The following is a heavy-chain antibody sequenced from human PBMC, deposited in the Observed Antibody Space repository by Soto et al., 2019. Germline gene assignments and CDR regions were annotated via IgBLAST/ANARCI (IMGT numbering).Heavy chain of an antibody. D-gene: IGHD2-2*01. CDR2: INPNSGGT. J-gene: IGHJ6*02. V-gene: IGHV1-2*04. CDR3: ARTEGYCSSTRCYYYYGMDV. Sequence: GALVKVSCKASGYTFTGYYMHWVRQAPGQGLEWMGWINPNSGGTNYAQKFQGWVTMTRDTSISTAYMELSRLRSDDTAVYYCARTEGYCSSTRCYYYYGMDVWGQRTTVTVSS. CDR1: GYTFTGYY.